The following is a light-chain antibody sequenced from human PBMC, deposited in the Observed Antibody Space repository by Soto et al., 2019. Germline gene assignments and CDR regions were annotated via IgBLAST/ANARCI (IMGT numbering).Light chain of an antibody. CDR2: DAS. J-gene: IGKJ4*01. V-gene: IGKV3-11*01. CDR3: QQRSNWPPLT. Sequence: EIVLTQSPVTLSLSPGERATLSCRASQSVSSYLAWYQQKPGQAPRLLIYDASNRATGIPARFSGSGSGTDFTLTISNLEPEDFAVYCCQQRSNWPPLTFGGGTKVEIK. CDR1: QSVSSY.